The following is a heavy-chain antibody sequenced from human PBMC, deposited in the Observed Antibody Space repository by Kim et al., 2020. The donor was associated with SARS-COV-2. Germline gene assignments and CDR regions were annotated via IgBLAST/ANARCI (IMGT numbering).Heavy chain of an antibody. J-gene: IGHJ4*02. D-gene: IGHD6-13*01. CDR2: ITDSGSNT. CDR3: TKRPMHSGSWHYFEY. Sequence: GGSLRLSCAASGFTFNNYGMSWVRQIPGKGLEWVSTITDSGSNTYYPDSVRGRFIVSRDNSKNILYLQMNSLRAEDTAVYFCTKRPMHSGSWHYFEYWGPGNLVTVSS. V-gene: IGHV3-23*01. CDR1: GFTFNNYG.